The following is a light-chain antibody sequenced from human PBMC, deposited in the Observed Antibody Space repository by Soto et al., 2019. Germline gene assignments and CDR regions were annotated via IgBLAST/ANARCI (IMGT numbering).Light chain of an antibody. CDR3: LPHNTYPLS. CDR2: GAS. V-gene: IGKV1-17*03. J-gene: IGKJ4*01. Sequence: DIQMTQSPSAMSASVGDRVTITCRASRGISHYLAWFQQRPGKDPKRLIYGASTLESGVPSRFSGSGSGTEFTLTISSLQPEDFATYYCLPHNTYPLSFGGGTKVAMK. CDR1: RGISHY.